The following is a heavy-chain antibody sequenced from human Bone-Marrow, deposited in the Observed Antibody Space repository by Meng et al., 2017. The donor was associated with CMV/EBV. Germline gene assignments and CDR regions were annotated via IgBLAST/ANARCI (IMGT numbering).Heavy chain of an antibody. J-gene: IGHJ6*02. Sequence: GSLRLSCAVYGGSFSGYYWSWIRQPPGKGLEWIGEINHSGSTNYNPSLKSRVTISVDTSKNQFSLKLSSVTAADTAVYYCAKIGPLMSYDFWSGYRYGYYGMDVWGQGTTVTVSS. CDR3: AKIGPLMSYDFWSGYRYGYYGMDV. CDR1: GGSFSGYY. D-gene: IGHD3-3*01. V-gene: IGHV4-34*01. CDR2: INHSGST.